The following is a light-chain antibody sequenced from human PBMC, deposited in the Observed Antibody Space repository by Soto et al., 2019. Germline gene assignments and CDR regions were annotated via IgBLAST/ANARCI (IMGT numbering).Light chain of an antibody. V-gene: IGLV2-14*01. CDR1: STDVGGYNF. Sequence: QSVLTQPASVSGSLGQSITMSCTGTSTDVGGYNFVSWYQQHPDKAPKLLIYEVTNRPSGVSNRFSGSKSGNTASLTISGLQAEDEADYYCQSSDKSPDSSYVFGSGTKVTVL. CDR3: QSSDKSPDSSYV. CDR2: EVT. J-gene: IGLJ1*01.